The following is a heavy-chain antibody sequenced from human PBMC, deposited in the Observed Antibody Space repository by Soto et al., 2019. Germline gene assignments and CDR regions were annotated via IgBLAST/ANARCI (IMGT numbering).Heavy chain of an antibody. D-gene: IGHD2-2*01. CDR3: AHRIVFCSSTCCYGPGFDY. J-gene: IGHJ4*02. CDR2: IYWDDDK. CDR1: GFSLSTSGVG. V-gene: IGHV2-5*02. Sequence: QITLKESGPTLVKPTQTLTLTCTFSGFSLSTSGVGVGWIRQPPGKALEWLALIYWDDDKRYSPSLKSRLNITKDPTEIQVVLTRTNMDPVDTATYYCAHRIVFCSSTCCYGPGFDYWGQGTLVTVST.